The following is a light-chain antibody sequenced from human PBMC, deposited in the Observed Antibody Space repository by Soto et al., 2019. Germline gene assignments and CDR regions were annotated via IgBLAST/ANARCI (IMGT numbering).Light chain of an antibody. Sequence: DVQMTQSHSTLSASVGDRVTITCRASQSISTWLAWYQQKAGKAPKLLIYKASSLEGGVPSRFSGSGSGTEFNITISSLQPDDFATYYCQQYNTYPLTFGGGTKVDIK. CDR1: QSISTW. J-gene: IGKJ4*01. CDR3: QQYNTYPLT. CDR2: KAS. V-gene: IGKV1-5*03.